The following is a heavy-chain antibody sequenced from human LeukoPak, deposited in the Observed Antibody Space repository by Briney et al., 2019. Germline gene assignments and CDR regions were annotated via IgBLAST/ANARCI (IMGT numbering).Heavy chain of an antibody. CDR2: IFYTGIT. D-gene: IGHD3-10*01. V-gene: IGHV4-59*01. CDR3: ARDNQVGVTAVFDI. J-gene: IGHJ3*02. Sequence: SETLSLTCTVSGGSISTYYWSWIRQPPGKGLEWIGYIFYTGITNRNPSLRSRVTISVDTSKNRFSLNLNSVTAADTAVYYCARDNQVGVTAVFDIWGQGTMVTVSS. CDR1: GGSISTYY.